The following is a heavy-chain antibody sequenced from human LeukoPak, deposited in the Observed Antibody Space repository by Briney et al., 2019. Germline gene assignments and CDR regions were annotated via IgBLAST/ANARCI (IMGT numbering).Heavy chain of an antibody. CDR2: INHSGST. D-gene: IGHD3-22*01. Sequence: SETLSLTCAVYGGSFSGYYWSWIRQPPGKGLEWIGEINHSGSTNYNPSLKSRVTISVDTSKNQFSLKLSSVTAADTAVYYCARSYDSSGYPLSPLDYWGQGTPVTVSS. CDR3: ARSYDSSGYPLSPLDY. J-gene: IGHJ4*02. V-gene: IGHV4-34*01. CDR1: GGSFSGYY.